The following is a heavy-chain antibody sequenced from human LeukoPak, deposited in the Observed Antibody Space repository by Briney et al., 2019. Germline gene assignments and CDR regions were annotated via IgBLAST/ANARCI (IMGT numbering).Heavy chain of an antibody. J-gene: IGHJ4*02. D-gene: IGHD3-16*02. CDR2: ISGSGGST. CDR3: AKDKRLRLGELSLSDY. V-gene: IGHV3-23*01. Sequence: PGGSLRLSCAASGFTFSSYAMSWVRQAPGKGLEWVSAISGSGGSTYYADSVKGRFTISRDNSKNTLYLQMNSLRAEDTAVYYCAKDKRLRLGELSLSDYWGQGTLVTVSS. CDR1: GFTFSSYA.